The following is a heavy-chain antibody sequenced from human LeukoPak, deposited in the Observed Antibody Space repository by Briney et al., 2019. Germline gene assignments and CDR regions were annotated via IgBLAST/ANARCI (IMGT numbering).Heavy chain of an antibody. CDR1: GFTFSTHW. V-gene: IGHV3-74*01. Sequence: GGSLRVSCTVSGFTFSTHWMRWVRQAPGKGLVWVSHIKGDGTSTNYADSVKGRFTISRDNAKNTLFLQMNSLRAEDTAVYYCARDGLAAAADYWGQGTLVTVSS. D-gene: IGHD6-13*01. CDR2: IKGDGTST. J-gene: IGHJ4*02. CDR3: ARDGLAAAADY.